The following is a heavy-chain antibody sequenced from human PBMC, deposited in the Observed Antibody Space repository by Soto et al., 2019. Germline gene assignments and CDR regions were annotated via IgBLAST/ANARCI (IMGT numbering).Heavy chain of an antibody. V-gene: IGHV3-21*02. CDR3: ARDIVGAGGVDL. J-gene: IGHJ2*01. D-gene: IGHD1-26*01. CDR2: ISTSSGSI. CDR1: GLTFSSYS. Sequence: EVQLVESGGGLVKPGGSLRLSCAASGLTFSSYSMTWVRQAPGNGLEWVSSISTSSGSIYYADSVKGRFTISRDNAKNSLFLQMNSLRVEDTAVYYCARDIVGAGGVDLWGRGTLVTVSS.